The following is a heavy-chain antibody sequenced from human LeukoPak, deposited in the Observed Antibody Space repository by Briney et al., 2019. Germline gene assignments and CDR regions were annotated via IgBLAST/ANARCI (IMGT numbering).Heavy chain of an antibody. V-gene: IGHV1-24*01. CDR3: ATGGGSHDYGDTRLAY. D-gene: IGHD4-17*01. Sequence: ASVKVSCKVSGYTLTELSMHWVRQAPGKGLEWMGGFDPEDGETIYAQKFQGRVTMTEDTSTDTAYMELSSLRSEDTAVYYCATGGGSHDYGDTRLAYWGQGTLVTVSS. CDR1: GYTLTELS. J-gene: IGHJ4*02. CDR2: FDPEDGET.